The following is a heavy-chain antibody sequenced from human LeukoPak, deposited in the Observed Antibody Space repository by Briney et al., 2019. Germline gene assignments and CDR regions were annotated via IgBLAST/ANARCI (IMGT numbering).Heavy chain of an antibody. CDR3: ARGEGYTIFADGHWFDP. J-gene: IGHJ5*02. V-gene: IGHV7-4-1*02. CDR2: IRTNSGHP. Sequence: GASVKVSCKVSGYTLTELSMHWVRQAPGQGLEWMGWIRTNSGHPTYAQGFTGRFVLSLDSSVSTAYLQISSLKAEDTATYYCARGEGYTIFADGHWFDPWGQGTLVTVSS. D-gene: IGHD3-9*01. CDR1: GYTLTELS.